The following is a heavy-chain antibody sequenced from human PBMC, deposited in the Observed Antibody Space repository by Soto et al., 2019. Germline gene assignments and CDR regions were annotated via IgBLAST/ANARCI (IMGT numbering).Heavy chain of an antibody. V-gene: IGHV3-33*01. CDR1: GFTFSSYG. CDR2: IWDDGSNK. J-gene: IGHJ4*02. Sequence: QVQLVESGGGVVQPGRSLRLSCAASGFTFSSYGMHWVRQAPGKGLEWVAVIWDDGSNKYYADSVRGRFTISRDNSKNTLYLQRHSLGADVTAVDYPASRFRDYILGSERLRGGFDYWGLGSLV. CDR3: ASRFRDYILGSERLRGGFDY. D-gene: IGHD3-16*02.